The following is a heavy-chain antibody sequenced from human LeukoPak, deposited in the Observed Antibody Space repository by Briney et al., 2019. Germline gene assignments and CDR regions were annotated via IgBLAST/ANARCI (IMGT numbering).Heavy chain of an antibody. J-gene: IGHJ4*02. CDR2: INAGNGNT. Sequence: ASVKVSRKASGYTFTSYAMHWVRQAPGQRLEWMGWINAGNGNTKYSQKFQGRVTITRDTSASTAYMELSSLRSEDTAVYYCARASLPYYYGSGSPDYWGQGTLVTVSS. CDR3: ARASLPYYYGSGSPDY. CDR1: GYTFTSYA. D-gene: IGHD3-10*01. V-gene: IGHV1-3*01.